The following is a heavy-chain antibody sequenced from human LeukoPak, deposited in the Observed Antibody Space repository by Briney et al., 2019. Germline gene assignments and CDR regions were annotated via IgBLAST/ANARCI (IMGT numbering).Heavy chain of an antibody. Sequence: GSLRLFCAASGFTFSSYAMSWVRQAPGKGLEWVSSISNSGGRTFYTDSVKGRFTISRDNSKITLYLQMNSLRAEDTAVYYCAKSYNGYESKPDYWGQGTLVTVSS. CDR2: ISNSGGRT. D-gene: IGHD5-12*01. J-gene: IGHJ4*02. CDR1: GFTFSSYA. V-gene: IGHV3-23*01. CDR3: AKSYNGYESKPDY.